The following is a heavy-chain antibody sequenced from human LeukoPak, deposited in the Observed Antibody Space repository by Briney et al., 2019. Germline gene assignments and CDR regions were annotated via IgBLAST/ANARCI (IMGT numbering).Heavy chain of an antibody. V-gene: IGHV1-18*04. Sequence: ASVKVSCKASGYTFTGYYMHWVRQAPGQGLEWMGWISAYNGNTNYAQKLQGRVTMTTDTSTSTAYMELRSLRSDDTAVYYCARSYDILTGSDYWGQGTLVTVSS. CDR2: ISAYNGNT. J-gene: IGHJ4*02. CDR1: GYTFTGYY. D-gene: IGHD3-9*01. CDR3: ARSYDILTGSDY.